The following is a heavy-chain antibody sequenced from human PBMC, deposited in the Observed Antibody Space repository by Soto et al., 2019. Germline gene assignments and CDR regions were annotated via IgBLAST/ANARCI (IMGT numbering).Heavy chain of an antibody. Sequence: TVKVSCKSSGSTFSTSSVQWVRQARGRRLEWIGWIVVGNGNTNFAQKFQDRVTITRDLSTDAAYMELRSLRFEDTAVYFCAANTHYDFGIGYFDGAHFDRWGHGIMVTVS. J-gene: IGHJ3*02. CDR1: GSTFSTSS. CDR2: IVVGNGNT. V-gene: IGHV1-58*01. D-gene: IGHD3-3*01. CDR3: AANTHYDFGIGYFDGAHFDR.